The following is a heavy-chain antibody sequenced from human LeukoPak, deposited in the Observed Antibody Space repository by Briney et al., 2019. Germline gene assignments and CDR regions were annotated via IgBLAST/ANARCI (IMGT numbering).Heavy chain of an antibody. CDR2: IKQDGSEK. Sequence: GGSLRLSCAASGFTFSSYWMTWVRQAPGKGLEWVANIKQDGSEKYYVDSVKGRFTISRDNAKNSLYLQMNSLRAEDTAVYYCAREPITMVRGVRYYYYGMDVWDQGTTVTVSS. D-gene: IGHD3-10*01. J-gene: IGHJ6*02. CDR1: GFTFSSYW. CDR3: AREPITMVRGVRYYYYGMDV. V-gene: IGHV3-7*01.